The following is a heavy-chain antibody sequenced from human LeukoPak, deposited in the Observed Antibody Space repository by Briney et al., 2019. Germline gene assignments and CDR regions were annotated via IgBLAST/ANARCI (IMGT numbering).Heavy chain of an antibody. CDR2: INPVNGDT. CDR3: AREDIVVVVADKGIDY. V-gene: IGHV1-3*01. Sequence: ASVRVSCKTSGYTFFKYAMHWVRPAPGQGLEWLGWINPVNGDTRYSRQFEGRVTITRDTSASTAYMELSSLTSEDTAVYYCAREDIVVVVADKGIDYWGQGTLVTVSS. J-gene: IGHJ4*02. D-gene: IGHD2-15*01. CDR1: GYTFFKYA.